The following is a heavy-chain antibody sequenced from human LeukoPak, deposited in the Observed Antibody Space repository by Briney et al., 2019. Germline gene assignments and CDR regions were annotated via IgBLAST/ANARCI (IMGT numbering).Heavy chain of an antibody. J-gene: IGHJ4*02. D-gene: IGHD5-24*01. CDR2: INPSGGST. V-gene: IGHV1-46*01. CDR3: ARWGLTAGPYGYNSQY. CDR1: GYTFTSYY. Sequence: ASVKVSCKASGYTFTSYYMHWVRQAPGQGLEWMGIINPSGGSTSYAQKFQGRVTMTRDMSTSTVYMELSSLRSEDTAVYYCARWGLTAGPYGYNSQYWGRGTLVTVSS.